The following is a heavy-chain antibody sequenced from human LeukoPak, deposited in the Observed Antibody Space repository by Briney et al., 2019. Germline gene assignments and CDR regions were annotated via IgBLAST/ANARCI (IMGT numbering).Heavy chain of an antibody. Sequence: SETLSLTCSVSDGSINSYYWNWIRRPPGKGLEWIGYIYYNGNTNYSPSLKSRVTMSVDTSKNQFSLKLSSVTAADTAVYYCARAPYSSGWYPYYYGMDVWGQGTTVTVSS. D-gene: IGHD6-19*01. V-gene: IGHV4-59*01. CDR2: IYYNGNT. CDR3: ARAPYSSGWYPYYYGMDV. CDR1: DGSINSYY. J-gene: IGHJ6*02.